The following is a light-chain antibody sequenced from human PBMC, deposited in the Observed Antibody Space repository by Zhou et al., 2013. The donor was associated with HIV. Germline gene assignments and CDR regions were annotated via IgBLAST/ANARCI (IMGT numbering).Light chain of an antibody. J-gene: IGKJ4*01. CDR2: DAS. Sequence: DIQMTQSPSSLSASVGDRVTITCQASQDITNYLSWYQQKPGKAPKLLIYDASNLETGVPSRFSGSGSGTDFTLTISSLQPEDFATYYCQQANSFPPGLTFGGGTKVEIK. CDR3: QQANSFPPGLT. CDR1: QDITNY. V-gene: IGKV1-33*01.